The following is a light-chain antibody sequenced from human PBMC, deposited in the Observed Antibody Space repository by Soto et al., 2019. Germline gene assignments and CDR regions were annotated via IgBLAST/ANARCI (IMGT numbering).Light chain of an antibody. CDR3: SSYAGSRYYV. CDR2: EVS. V-gene: IGLV2-8*01. CDR1: SSDVGDYNY. Sequence: QTALTQPPSASGSPGQSVTISCTGTSSDVGDYNYVSWYQQHPGKAPKLIIYEVSKRPSGVPDRFSGSKSGNAASLTVAGLQAEDEADYYRSSYAGSRYYVFGTGTKVTVL. J-gene: IGLJ1*01.